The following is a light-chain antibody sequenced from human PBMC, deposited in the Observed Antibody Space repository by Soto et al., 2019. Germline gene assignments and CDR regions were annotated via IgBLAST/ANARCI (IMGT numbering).Light chain of an antibody. CDR2: DVS. CDR1: SSDVGGYNY. CDR3: SSYTSSSTRLV. J-gene: IGLJ1*01. Sequence: QSVLTQPASVSGSPGQSITISCTGTSSDVGGYNYVSWYQQHPGKAPKLMIYDVSNRPSGVSNRFSGSKSGNTASLTISGLQAEDEADYYCSSYTSSSTRLVFGTGTKLTVL. V-gene: IGLV2-14*01.